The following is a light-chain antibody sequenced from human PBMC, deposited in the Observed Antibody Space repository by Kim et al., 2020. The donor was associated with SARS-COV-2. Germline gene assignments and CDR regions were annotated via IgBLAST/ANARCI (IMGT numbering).Light chain of an antibody. CDR3: QQYYSTPPS. Sequence: RATRNCKSSQTVLYNSKNKNYLAWYQQKPGQAPKLLIYWASIRESGVSDRFSGSGSETDFTLTISSLQAEDVAVYYCQQYYSTPPSFGQGTKLEI. CDR2: WAS. V-gene: IGKV4-1*01. CDR1: QTVLYNSKNKNY. J-gene: IGKJ2*03.